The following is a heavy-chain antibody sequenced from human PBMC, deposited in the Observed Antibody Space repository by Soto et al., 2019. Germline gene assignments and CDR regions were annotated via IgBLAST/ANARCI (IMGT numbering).Heavy chain of an antibody. J-gene: IGHJ6*03. V-gene: IGHV3-23*01. CDR1: GFTFSNYA. CDR3: AKVTIFGVVYYMDV. Sequence: GGSLRLSCAASGFTFSNYAMNWVRQAPGKGLEWVSGISGSGGSTYHADSVKGRFAISRDNSKNTLYLQMNSLRAEDTAVYYCAKVTIFGVVYYMDVWGKGTTVTVSS. CDR2: ISGSGGST. D-gene: IGHD3-3*01.